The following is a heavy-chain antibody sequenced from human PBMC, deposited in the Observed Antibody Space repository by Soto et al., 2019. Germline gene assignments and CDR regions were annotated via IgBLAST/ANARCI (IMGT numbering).Heavy chain of an antibody. Sequence: QVQLQESGPGLVKPSETLSLTCTVSGGSVSSGSYYWSWIRQPPGKGLEWIGYIYYSGSTNYNPSRKSRVTIAVDTSKNQCSLKLSSVTAADTAVYYCAAYGPVRYFDYWGQGTLVTVSS. D-gene: IGHD4-17*01. J-gene: IGHJ4*02. CDR2: IYYSGST. CDR3: AAYGPVRYFDY. V-gene: IGHV4-61*01. CDR1: GGSVSSGSYY.